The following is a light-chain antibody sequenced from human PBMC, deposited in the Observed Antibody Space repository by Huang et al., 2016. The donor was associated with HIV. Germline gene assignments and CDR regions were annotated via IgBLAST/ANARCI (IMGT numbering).Light chain of an antibody. Sequence: DIVMTQSPLSLSVTPGEPASISCRSSQSLLESKGNNYLDWYRQKPGQSPQLLMYMAFYRASGVPDRFSVGGSGTNFTLKISKVEAEDVGIYYCMQALQTPYTFGQGTRLEIK. CDR1: QSLLESKGNNY. V-gene: IGKV2-28*01. CDR2: MAF. J-gene: IGKJ2*01. CDR3: MQALQTPYT.